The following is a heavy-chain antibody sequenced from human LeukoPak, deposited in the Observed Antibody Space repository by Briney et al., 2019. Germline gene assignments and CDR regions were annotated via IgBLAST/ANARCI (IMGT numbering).Heavy chain of an antibody. CDR2: IKQDGSEK. D-gene: IGHD5-12*01. V-gene: IGHV3-7*01. CDR1: GFTFSNYW. Sequence: PGGSLRLSCAASGFTFSNYWMSWVRQAPGKGLEWVANIKQDGSEKYYVDSVKGRFTISRDNAKNSLYLQMNSLRAEDTAVYYCAGYSGYDWAFDIWGQGTMVTVSS. J-gene: IGHJ3*02. CDR3: AGYSGYDWAFDI.